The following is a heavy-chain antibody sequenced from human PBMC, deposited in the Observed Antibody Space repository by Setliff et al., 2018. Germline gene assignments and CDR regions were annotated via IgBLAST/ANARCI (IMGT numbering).Heavy chain of an antibody. CDR3: ARLRAPGSHGLDP. J-gene: IGHJ5*02. CDR1: GFSLGDYA. Sequence: PGGSLRLSCTGSGFSLGDYAMYWVRQTPGKGLEWVSSISSTSTYIYYADSVKGRFTISRDNARNSLYLQMNSLRADDTAVYYCARLRAPGSHGLDPWGQGTLVTVSS. D-gene: IGHD3-10*01. CDR2: ISSTSTYI. V-gene: IGHV3-21*01.